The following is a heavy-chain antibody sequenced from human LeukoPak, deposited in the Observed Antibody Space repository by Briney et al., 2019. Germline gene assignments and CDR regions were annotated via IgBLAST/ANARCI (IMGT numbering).Heavy chain of an antibody. CDR2: ISWNSGSI. V-gene: IGHV3-9*01. Sequence: GRSLRLSCAASGITFHDYAMHWVRQAPGKGLEWVSGISWNSGSIGYADSVKGRFTISRDNAKNSLYLQMNSLRAEDTAVYYCAKGLYDSSGYYPVDAFDIWGQGTMVTVSS. D-gene: IGHD3-22*01. J-gene: IGHJ3*02. CDR3: AKGLYDSSGYYPVDAFDI. CDR1: GITFHDYA.